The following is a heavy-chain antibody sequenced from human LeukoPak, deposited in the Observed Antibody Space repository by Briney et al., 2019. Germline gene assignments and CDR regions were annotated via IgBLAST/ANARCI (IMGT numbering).Heavy chain of an antibody. V-gene: IGHV1-2*02. J-gene: IGHJ4*02. CDR2: INPNSGGT. D-gene: IGHD3-22*01. Sequence: APVKVSCKASGYTFTGYYMHWVRQAPGQGLEWMGWINPNSGGTNYAQKFQGRVTMTRDTSISTAYMELSRLRSDDTAVYYCARGGDYYDSSGLYYFDYWGQGTLVTVSS. CDR1: GYTFTGYY. CDR3: ARGGDYYDSSGLYYFDY.